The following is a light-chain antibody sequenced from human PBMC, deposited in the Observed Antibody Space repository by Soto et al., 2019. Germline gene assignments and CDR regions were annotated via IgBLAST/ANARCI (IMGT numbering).Light chain of an antibody. CDR1: SSDVGGYNY. CDR2: DDS. Sequence: QSALPQPASVSGSPGQSITISCTGTSSDVGGYNYVSWYQQHPGKAPKLMIYDDSNRPSGVSNRFSGSKSANTASLTISGLQAEDEADYYCSSYTSSSTLVFGTGTKLTVL. CDR3: SSYTSSSTLV. J-gene: IGLJ1*01. V-gene: IGLV2-14*01.